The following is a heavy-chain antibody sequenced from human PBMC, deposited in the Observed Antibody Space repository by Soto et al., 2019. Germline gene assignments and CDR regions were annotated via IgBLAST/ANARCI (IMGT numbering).Heavy chain of an antibody. D-gene: IGHD1-7*01. CDR2: IYYSGST. Sequence: SETLSLTCTVSGGSISSYYWSWIRQPPGKGLEWIGYIYYSGSTNYNPSLKSRVTISVDTSKNQFSLKLSSVTAADTAVYYCARDSWGTIRYNWNYDTHNWFDPWGQGTLVTVSS. V-gene: IGHV4-59*01. CDR1: GGSISSYY. CDR3: ARDSWGTIRYNWNYDTHNWFDP. J-gene: IGHJ5*02.